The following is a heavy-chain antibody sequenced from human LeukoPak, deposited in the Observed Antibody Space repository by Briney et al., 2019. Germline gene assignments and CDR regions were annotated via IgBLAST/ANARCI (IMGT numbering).Heavy chain of an antibody. V-gene: IGHV4-34*01. J-gene: IGHJ4*02. D-gene: IGHD3-22*01. Sequence: SETLSLTCAVYGGSFSGYYWSWIRQPPGKGLEWLGEINHSGSTNYNPSLKSRVTISVDTSKNQFSLKLSSVTAADTAVYYCAREGSSGYYYFDYWGQGTLVTVSS. CDR2: INHSGST. CDR3: AREGSSGYYYFDY. CDR1: GGSFSGYY.